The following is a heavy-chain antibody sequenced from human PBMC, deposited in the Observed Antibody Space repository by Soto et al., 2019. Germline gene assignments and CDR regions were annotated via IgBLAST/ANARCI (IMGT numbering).Heavy chain of an antibody. V-gene: IGHV1-69*13. CDR1: GGTFSSYA. D-gene: IGHD2-15*01. CDR3: ARTQIYCSGGSCHSGRYYYYGMDV. Sequence: SVKVSCKASGGTFSSYAISWVRQAPGQGLEWMGGIIPIFGTANYAQKFQGRVTITADESTSTAYMELSSLRSEDTAVYYCARTQIYCSGGSCHSGRYYYYGMDVWGQGTTVTVSS. CDR2: IIPIFGTA. J-gene: IGHJ6*02.